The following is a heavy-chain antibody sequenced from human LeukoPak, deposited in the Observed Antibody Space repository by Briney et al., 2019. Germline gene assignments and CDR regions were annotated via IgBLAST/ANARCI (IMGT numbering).Heavy chain of an antibody. CDR2: TYYRSKWNN. Sequence: SQTLSLTCALSGDSVSSNSATWNWIRQSPSRGLEWLVRTYYRSKWNNDYAVSVESRITINPDISKNQFSLQMSSVTPEDTAVYYCARDLSGRAWEGFDYWGQGTLVTVSS. CDR1: GDSVSSNSAT. V-gene: IGHV6-1*01. CDR3: ARDLSGRAWEGFDY. D-gene: IGHD6-25*01. J-gene: IGHJ4*02.